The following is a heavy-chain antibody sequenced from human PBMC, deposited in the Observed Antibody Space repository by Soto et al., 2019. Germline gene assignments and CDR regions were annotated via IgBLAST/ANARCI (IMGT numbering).Heavy chain of an antibody. CDR2: ISYDGSNK. V-gene: IGHV3-30*18. D-gene: IGHD3-16*01. Sequence: ESGGGVVQPGRSLRLSCAASGFTFSSYGMHWVRQAPGKGLEWVAVISYDGSNKYYADSVKGRFTISRDNSKNTLYLQMNSLRAEDTAVYYCAKDGRLGEPSGDAFDIWGQGTMVTVSS. CDR1: GFTFSSYG. CDR3: AKDGRLGEPSGDAFDI. J-gene: IGHJ3*02.